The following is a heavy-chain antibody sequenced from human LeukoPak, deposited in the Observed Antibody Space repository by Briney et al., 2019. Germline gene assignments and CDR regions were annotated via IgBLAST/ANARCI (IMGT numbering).Heavy chain of an antibody. CDR1: GGSISSYY. Sequence: SETLSLTCTVSGGSISSYYWSWIRQPPGKGLEWIGYIYYSGSTNYNPSLKSRVTISVDTSKNQFSLKLSSVTAADTAVYYCARLGDYDILTGYYGGHFDYWGQGTLVTAFS. D-gene: IGHD3-9*01. V-gene: IGHV4-59*08. J-gene: IGHJ4*02. CDR3: ARLGDYDILTGYYGGHFDY. CDR2: IYYSGST.